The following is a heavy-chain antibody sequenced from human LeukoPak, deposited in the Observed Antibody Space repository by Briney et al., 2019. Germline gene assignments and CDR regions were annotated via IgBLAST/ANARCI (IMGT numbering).Heavy chain of an antibody. J-gene: IGHJ5*02. CDR1: GASVSSIGYS. CDR3: ARLGYCSGGSCLTVDP. Sequence: SETLSLTCGVSGASVSSIGYSWSWIRQPPGRGLEWIGYIYQSGSTSYNPSLQSRVTISIDRSKNQFSLNLSSVTAADTAVYYCARLGYCSGGSCLTVDPWGQGTLVTVSS. CDR2: IYQSGST. V-gene: IGHV4-30-2*01. D-gene: IGHD2-15*01.